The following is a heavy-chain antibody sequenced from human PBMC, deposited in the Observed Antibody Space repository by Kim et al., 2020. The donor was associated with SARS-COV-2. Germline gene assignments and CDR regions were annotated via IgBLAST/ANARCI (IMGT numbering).Heavy chain of an antibody. D-gene: IGHD2-15*01. CDR3: ARVVVVVAATTGWFDP. V-gene: IGHV1-18*01. J-gene: IGHJ5*02. Sequence: KLQGRVTMTTDTSTSTAYMELRSLRSDDTAVYYCARVVVVVAATTGWFDPWGQGTLVTVSS.